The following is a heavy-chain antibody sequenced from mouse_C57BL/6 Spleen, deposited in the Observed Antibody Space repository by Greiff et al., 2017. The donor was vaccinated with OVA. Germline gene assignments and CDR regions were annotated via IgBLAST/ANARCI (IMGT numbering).Heavy chain of an antibody. D-gene: IGHD1-1*01. J-gene: IGHJ2*01. CDR2: IYPGDGDT. V-gene: IGHV1-82*01. Sequence: QVTLKESGPELVKPGASVKISCKASGYAFSSSWMNWVKQRPGKGLEWIGRIYPGDGDTNYNGKFKGKATLTADKSSSTAYMQLSSLTSEDSAVYFCAREDFYYGSSYDYWGQGTTLTVSS. CDR3: AREDFYYGSSYDY. CDR1: GYAFSSSW.